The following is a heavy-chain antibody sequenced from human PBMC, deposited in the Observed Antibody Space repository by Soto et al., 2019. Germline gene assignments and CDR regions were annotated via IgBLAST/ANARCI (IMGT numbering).Heavy chain of an antibody. V-gene: IGHV1-69*13. J-gene: IGHJ4*02. CDR2: IIPIFGTA. CDR3: AREASENRGCYVY. Sequence: SVKVSCKASGGTFSSYTINWVRQAPGQGLEWMGGIIPIFGTANYVQKFQGRVTITADESTSTAYMELNNLRSEDTAVYYCAREASENRGCYVYWGQGTLVTVSS. D-gene: IGHD6-19*01. CDR1: GGTFSSYT.